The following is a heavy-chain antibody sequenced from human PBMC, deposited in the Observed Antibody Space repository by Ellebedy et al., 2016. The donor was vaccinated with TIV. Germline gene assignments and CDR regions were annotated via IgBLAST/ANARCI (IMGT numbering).Heavy chain of an antibody. D-gene: IGHD3-22*01. V-gene: IGHV1-46*04. J-gene: IGHJ4*02. CDR2: INPSSGST. CDR3: ARDQSSGYYHPYDY. CDR1: GYTFSNYF. Sequence: AASVKVSCKASGYTFSNYFVHWVRQAPGQGLEWMGIINPSSGSTTYAQKLQGRLTMTRDTSTSTVYMELSSLRSEDTAVYYCARDQSSGYYHPYDYWGQGTLVTVSS.